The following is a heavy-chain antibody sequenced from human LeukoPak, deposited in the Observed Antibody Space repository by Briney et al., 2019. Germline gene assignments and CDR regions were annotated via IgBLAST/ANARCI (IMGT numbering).Heavy chain of an antibody. CDR2: IYPGDSDA. CDR1: GYSFTTYW. J-gene: IGHJ3*02. CDR3: ARDGPLVRGAVEDAFDI. Sequence: GESLKISCKGSGYSFTTYWIGWVRQMPGKGLEWMGIIYPGDSDARYSPSFQGQVTISADKSISTAHLQWSSLEASDTAMYYCARDGPLVRGAVEDAFDIWGQGTMVTVSS. V-gene: IGHV5-51*01. D-gene: IGHD3-10*01.